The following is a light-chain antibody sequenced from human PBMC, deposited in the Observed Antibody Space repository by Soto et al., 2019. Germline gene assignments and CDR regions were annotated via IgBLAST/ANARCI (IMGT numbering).Light chain of an antibody. V-gene: IGLV1-47*01. J-gene: IGLJ2*01. CDR3: AARDDSLSGVV. Sequence: QSVLTQPPSASGTPGQRVTISCSGSSSNIGSNYVYWYQQLPGTVPQLLIYRNNKRPSRVPDRYGGSKSGTSGSLDISGVRCEYEADYYCAARDDSLSGVVFGGGTKVTVL. CDR1: SSNIGSNY. CDR2: RNN.